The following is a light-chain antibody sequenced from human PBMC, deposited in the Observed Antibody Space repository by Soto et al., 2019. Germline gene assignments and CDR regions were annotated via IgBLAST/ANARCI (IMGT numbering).Light chain of an antibody. CDR3: QQRKYWPPLT. Sequence: EVVVTQSPVTLALSPGERATLSCRTSQSVAIYVAWYQQKPGQAPRLLIYDASNRAPGIPARFSGSGSGTDFTLTISSLEPGDFAVYYCQQRKYWPPLTFGGGTKVEIK. CDR1: QSVAIY. CDR2: DAS. V-gene: IGKV3-11*01. J-gene: IGKJ4*01.